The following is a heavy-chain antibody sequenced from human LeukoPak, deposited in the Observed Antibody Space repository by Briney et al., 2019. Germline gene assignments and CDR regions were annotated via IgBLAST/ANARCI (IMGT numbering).Heavy chain of an antibody. V-gene: IGHV3-30-3*01. J-gene: IGHJ4*02. CDR1: GFTFSSYA. CDR3: ARALVAIRLHFDY. Sequence: GRSLRLSCAASGFTFSSYAMHWVRQAPGKGLEWVAVISYDGSNKYYADSVKGRFTISRDNSKNTLYLQMNSLRAEDTAVYYCARALVAIRLHFDYWGQGTLVTVSS. CDR2: ISYDGSNK. D-gene: IGHD5-12*01.